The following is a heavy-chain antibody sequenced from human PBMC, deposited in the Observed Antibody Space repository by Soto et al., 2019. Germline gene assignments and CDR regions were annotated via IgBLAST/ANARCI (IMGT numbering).Heavy chain of an antibody. J-gene: IGHJ4*02. CDR2: ITDGGGST. CDR1: GFTFSRYA. V-gene: IGHV3-23*01. CDR3: AKDQGGGVMAPGDY. D-gene: IGHD3-16*01. Sequence: GGSLRLSCAASGFTFSRYAMSWVRQAPGKGLEWVSSITDGGGSTYYADSVKGRFTISRDNSKSTLYLHMNSLRAEDTAVYYCAKDQGGGVMAPGDYWGQGTVVTVSS.